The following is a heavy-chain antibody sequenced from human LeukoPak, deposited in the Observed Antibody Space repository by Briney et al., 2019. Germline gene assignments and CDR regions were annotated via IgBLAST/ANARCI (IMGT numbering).Heavy chain of an antibody. D-gene: IGHD3-3*01. CDR1: GGSISSYY. J-gene: IGHJ6*03. V-gene: IGHV4-4*07. CDR2: IYTSGST. CDR3: ARALRFWSEESYYYYYYMDV. Sequence: SSETLSLTCTVSGGSISSYYWSWIRQPAGKGLEWIGRIYTSGSTNYNPSLKSRVTMSVDTSKNQFSLKLSSVTAADTAVYYCARALRFWSEESYYYYYYMDVWGKGTTVTVSS.